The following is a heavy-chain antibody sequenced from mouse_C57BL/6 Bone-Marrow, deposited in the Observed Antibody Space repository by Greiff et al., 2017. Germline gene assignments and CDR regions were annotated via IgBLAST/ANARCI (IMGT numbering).Heavy chain of an antibody. CDR3: ARPVSTTVVAVGFYAMNY. J-gene: IGHJ4*01. V-gene: IGHV1-69*01. Sequence: QVQLQQPGAELVMPGASVKLSCKASGYTFTSYWMHWVKQRPGQGLEWIGEIDPSGSYPNYNQKLKGKSTLTVDKSSSAAYMQLSSLTSEDSAVYYWARPVSTTVVAVGFYAMNYWGQGTTVTVSS. CDR1: GYTFTSYW. CDR2: IDPSGSYP. D-gene: IGHD1-1*01.